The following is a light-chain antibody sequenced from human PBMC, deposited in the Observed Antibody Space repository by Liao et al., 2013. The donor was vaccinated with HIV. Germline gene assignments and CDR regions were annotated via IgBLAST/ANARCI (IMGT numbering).Light chain of an antibody. V-gene: IGLV3-1*01. Sequence: SYDLTQSPSVSVSPGQTGRITCSGDKLGDKYASWYQQKAGQSPVLVIYEDTKRPSGIPERFSGSNSGNTATLTISGTQTLDEADYYCQAWDSGTWVFGGGTKLTVL. CDR1: KLGDKY. CDR3: QAWDSGTWV. CDR2: EDT. J-gene: IGLJ3*02.